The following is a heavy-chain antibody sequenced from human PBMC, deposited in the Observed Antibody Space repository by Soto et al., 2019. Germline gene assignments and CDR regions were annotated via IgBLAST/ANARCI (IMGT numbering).Heavy chain of an antibody. D-gene: IGHD6-13*01. CDR2: ISYDGSNK. J-gene: IGHJ5*02. Sequence: QVQLVESGGGVVQPGRSLRLSCAASGFTFSSYAMHWVRQAPGKGLEWVAVISYDGSNKYYADSVKGRFTISRDNSKNTLYLQMNSLRAEDTAVYYCAREIAAAGLRRWFDPWGQGTLVTVSS. CDR1: GFTFSSYA. V-gene: IGHV3-30-3*01. CDR3: AREIAAAGLRRWFDP.